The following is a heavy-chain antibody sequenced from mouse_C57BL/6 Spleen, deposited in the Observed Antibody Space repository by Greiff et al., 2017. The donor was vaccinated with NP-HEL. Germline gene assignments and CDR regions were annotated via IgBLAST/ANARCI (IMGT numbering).Heavy chain of an antibody. CDR3: AILTGTFAY. V-gene: IGHV1-82*01. D-gene: IGHD4-1*01. CDR1: GYAFSSSW. CDR2: IYPGDGDT. J-gene: IGHJ3*01. Sequence: QVQLKESGPELVKPGASVKISCKASGYAFSSSWMNWVKQRPGKGLEWIGRIYPGDGDTNYNGKFKGKATLTADKSSSTAYMQLSSLTSEDSAVYFCAILTGTFAYWGQGTLVTVSA.